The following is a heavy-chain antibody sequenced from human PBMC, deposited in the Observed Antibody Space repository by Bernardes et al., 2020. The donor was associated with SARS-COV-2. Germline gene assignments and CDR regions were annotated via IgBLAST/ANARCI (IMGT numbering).Heavy chain of an antibody. CDR3: ARDFTYYDFWSGYYTWYYYYYGMDV. CDR1: GFTFSSYC. V-gene: IGHV3-7*01. Sequence: GGSLRLSCAASGFTFSSYCVSWVRQAPGKGLEWVANIKQDGSEKYYVDSVKGRFTISRDNAKNSLYLQMNSLRAEDTAVYYCARDFTYYDFWSGYYTWYYYYYGMDVWGQGTTVTVSS. CDR2: IKQDGSEK. D-gene: IGHD3-3*01. J-gene: IGHJ6*02.